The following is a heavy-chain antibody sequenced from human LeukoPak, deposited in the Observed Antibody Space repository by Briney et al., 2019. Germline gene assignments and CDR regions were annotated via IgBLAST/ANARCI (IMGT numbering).Heavy chain of an antibody. J-gene: IGHJ4*02. V-gene: IGHV3-7*04. D-gene: IGHD6-6*01. CDR2: IKQDGTEK. CDR3: ARDARPDY. Sequence: PGGSLRLSCAASGFTFSSYWMSWVRQAPGEGLEWVANIKQDGTEKYYMDSVKGRFSISRDNAKNSLYLQMNALRAEDTAVYYCARDARPDYWGQGTLVTVST. CDR1: GFTFSSYW.